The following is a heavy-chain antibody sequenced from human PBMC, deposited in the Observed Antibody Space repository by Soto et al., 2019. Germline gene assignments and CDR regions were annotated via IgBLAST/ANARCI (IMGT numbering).Heavy chain of an antibody. D-gene: IGHD3-10*01. J-gene: IGHJ4*02. CDR1: GGSISSSSYY. CDR3: ASHADITMLRGVDY. CDR2: IYYSGST. V-gene: IGHV4-39*01. Sequence: PSETLSLTCTVSGGSISSSSYYWGWIRQPPGKGLEWIGTIYYSGSTYYNPSLKGRVTISVDTSKNQFSLKVSSVTAADTAVYYCASHADITMLRGVDYWGQGTLVTVSS.